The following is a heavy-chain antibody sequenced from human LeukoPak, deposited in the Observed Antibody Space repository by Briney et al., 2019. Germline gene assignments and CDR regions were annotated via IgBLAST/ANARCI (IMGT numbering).Heavy chain of an antibody. Sequence: PGGSLRLSCAASGXTFSGYSMNWVRQAPGKGLEWVSSISTSSGYIYYADSVQGRFTISRDNAKNSLYLQMNSLRAEDTAMYYCARNRGDPSYFDYWGQGILVTVSS. CDR1: GXTFSGYS. J-gene: IGHJ4*02. CDR3: ARNRGDPSYFDY. D-gene: IGHD4-17*01. V-gene: IGHV3-21*01. CDR2: ISTSSGYI.